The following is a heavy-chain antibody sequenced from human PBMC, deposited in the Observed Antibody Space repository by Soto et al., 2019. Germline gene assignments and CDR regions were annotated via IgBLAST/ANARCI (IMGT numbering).Heavy chain of an antibody. CDR3: ARDKSPYSSGWHNRHFDY. D-gene: IGHD6-19*01. CDR2: MSYDGSNK. V-gene: IGHV3-30-3*01. J-gene: IGHJ4*02. Sequence: QVQLVESGGGVVKPGRSLRLSCAASGFTFSSYAMHWVRQAPGKGLEWVAVMSYDGSNKYYADSVKGRFTISRDNSKNTLYRQRNSLRAEDTAVYYCARDKSPYSSGWHNRHFDYWCQGTLVTVSS. CDR1: GFTFSSYA.